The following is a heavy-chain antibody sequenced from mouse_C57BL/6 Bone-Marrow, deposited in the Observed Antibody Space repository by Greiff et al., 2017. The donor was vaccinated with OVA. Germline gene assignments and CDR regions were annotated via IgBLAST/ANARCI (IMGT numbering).Heavy chain of an antibody. Sequence: EVKLVESGGDLVKPGGSLKLSCAASGFTFSSYGMSWVRQTPDKRLEWVATISSGGSYTYYPDSVKGRFTISRDNAKNTLYLRMSSLKSGDTAMYYCARHGDYGSFFDYWGQGTTLTVSS. J-gene: IGHJ2*01. D-gene: IGHD1-1*01. CDR3: ARHGDYGSFFDY. CDR1: GFTFSSYG. V-gene: IGHV5-6*01. CDR2: ISSGGSYT.